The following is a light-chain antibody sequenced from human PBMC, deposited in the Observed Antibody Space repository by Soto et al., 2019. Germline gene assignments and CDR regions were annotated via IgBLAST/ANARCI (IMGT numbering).Light chain of an antibody. CDR1: QTVNSR. CDR3: QQFSSYPLT. J-gene: IGKJ4*01. CDR2: HTS. Sequence: EIVLTQSPATMSSSPGERATLSCRATQTVNSRLAWYQHKPGQAPRXLIYHTSNRATGIPARFSGGGSGTDFTLTISRLEPEEFAVYYCQQFSSYPLTFGGGTK. V-gene: IGKV3-11*01.